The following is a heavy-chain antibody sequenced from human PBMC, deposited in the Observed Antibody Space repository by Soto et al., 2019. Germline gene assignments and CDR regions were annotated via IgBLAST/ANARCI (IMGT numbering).Heavy chain of an antibody. CDR3: VRGPYNYNSRYFDY. CDR1: GGSFSGYF. V-gene: IGHV4-34*01. Sequence: QVQLQQWGAGLLKPSETLSLTCTVSGGSFSGYFWTWIHQPPGKGLEWLAEINHSGITNYNPSVESRVSMSVDTSKNQFSLRLYSVTAADTAVYYCVRGPYNYNSRYFDYWGQGTLVTVSS. D-gene: IGHD1-1*01. CDR2: INHSGIT. J-gene: IGHJ4*02.